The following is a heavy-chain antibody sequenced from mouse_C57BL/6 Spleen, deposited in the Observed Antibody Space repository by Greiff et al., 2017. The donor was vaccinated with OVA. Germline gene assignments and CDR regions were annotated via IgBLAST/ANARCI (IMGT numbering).Heavy chain of an antibody. D-gene: IGHD1-1*02. J-gene: IGHJ4*01. Sequence: QVQLQQPGAELVKPGASVKLSCKASGYTFTSYWMQWVKQRPGQGLEWIGEIDPSDSYTNYNQKFKGKATLTVDTSSSTAYMQLSSLTSEDSAVYYCARRLLWAMDHWGQGTSVTVSS. CDR2: IDPSDSYT. CDR3: ARRLLWAMDH. V-gene: IGHV1-50*01. CDR1: GYTFTSYW.